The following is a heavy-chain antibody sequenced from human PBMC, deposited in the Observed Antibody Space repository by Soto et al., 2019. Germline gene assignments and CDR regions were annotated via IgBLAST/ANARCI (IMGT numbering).Heavy chain of an antibody. J-gene: IGHJ6*03. CDR3: ARDERSFDGLLSETYYMDV. CDR1: GVNFSSYS. CDR2: ISSSSSYI. Sequence: VGSLRLSYAVSGVNFSSYSMNCVRQAPGKGLEWVSPISSSSSYIYYADSVKGRFTISRDNAKNSLYLQMNSLRAEDTAVYYCARDERSFDGLLSETYYMDVWGKGTTVTVSS. D-gene: IGHD3-9*01. V-gene: IGHV3-21*01.